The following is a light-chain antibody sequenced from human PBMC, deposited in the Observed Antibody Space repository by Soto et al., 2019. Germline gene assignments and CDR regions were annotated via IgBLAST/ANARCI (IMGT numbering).Light chain of an antibody. V-gene: IGKV1-39*01. Sequence: DIQMTQSPSSLSASVGDRVTITCRSSQSISNYLNWYQQKPGKAPSLLIYAASNLQSGVPSRFSGGGSGTDFTLTISSLQPEDFATYCCEQSVSTPRDFTFGQGTKLEIK. CDR3: EQSVSTPRDFT. CDR1: QSISNY. CDR2: AAS. J-gene: IGKJ2*01.